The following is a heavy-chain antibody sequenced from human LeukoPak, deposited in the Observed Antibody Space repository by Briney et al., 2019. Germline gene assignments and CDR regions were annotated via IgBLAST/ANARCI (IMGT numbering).Heavy chain of an antibody. V-gene: IGHV3-30-3*01. CDR3: ARDMEEYFDY. Sequence: GGSLRLSCAASGFTFSSYAMHWVRQAPGKGLEWVAVISYDGSNKYYADSVKGRFTISRDNSKNTLYLQMNSLRAEDTAVYYCARDMEEYFDYWGQGTLVTVSS. CDR1: GFTFSSYA. CDR2: ISYDGSNK. J-gene: IGHJ4*02. D-gene: IGHD3-10*01.